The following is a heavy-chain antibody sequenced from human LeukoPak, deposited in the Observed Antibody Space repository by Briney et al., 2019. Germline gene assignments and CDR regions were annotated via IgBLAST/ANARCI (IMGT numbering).Heavy chain of an antibody. CDR2: INHSGST. J-gene: IGHJ4*02. CDR3: ARFKRAGGWSYFDY. Sequence: PSETLSLTCAVYGGSFSGYYWSWIRQPPGKGLEWIGEINHSGSTNYNPSLKSRVTISVDTSKNQFSLKLSSVTAADTAVYYCARFKRAGGWSYFDYWGQGTLVTVSS. V-gene: IGHV4-34*01. CDR1: GGSFSGYY. D-gene: IGHD6-19*01.